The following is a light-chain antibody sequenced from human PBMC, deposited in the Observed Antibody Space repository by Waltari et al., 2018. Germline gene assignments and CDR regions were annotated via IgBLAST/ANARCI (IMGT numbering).Light chain of an antibody. V-gene: IGLV3-21*02. CDR1: NLGNKN. CDR3: QVWDSSSDHPL. CDR2: DDS. J-gene: IGLJ2*01. Sequence: SYDLTQPPSVSVSPGQMARITCGGDNLGNKNVHWYQQKPAQAPVLVIYDDSERPSGIPERFSGSKSGNTATLTISGVEAGDEADYYCQVWDSSSDHPLFGGGTRLTVL.